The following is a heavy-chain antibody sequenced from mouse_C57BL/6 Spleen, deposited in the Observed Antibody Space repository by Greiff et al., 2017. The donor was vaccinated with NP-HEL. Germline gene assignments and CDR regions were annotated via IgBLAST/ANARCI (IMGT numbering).Heavy chain of an antibody. V-gene: IGHV5-16*01. J-gene: IGHJ2*01. D-gene: IGHD1-1*01. Sequence: EVQRVESEGGLVQPGRSMKLSCTASGFTFSDYYMAWVRQVPEKGLEWVANINYDGSSTYYLDSLKSRFIISRDNAKNILYLQMSSLKSEDTATYYCARTSGSSYPFDYWGQGTTLTVSS. CDR1: GFTFSDYY. CDR2: INYDGSST. CDR3: ARTSGSSYPFDY.